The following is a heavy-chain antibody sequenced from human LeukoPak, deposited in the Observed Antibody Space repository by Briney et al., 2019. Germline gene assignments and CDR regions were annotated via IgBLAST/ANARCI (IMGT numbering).Heavy chain of an antibody. J-gene: IGHJ5*02. CDR2: FGPADGET. CDR1: GNTLTELS. D-gene: IGHD1-26*01. CDR3: AVWELLRLRRSNWFDP. Sequence: ASVKVSCKVSGNTLTELSMHGVRQAPGKGLEWMGGFGPADGETIYAQQFQGRVTMTEDRSTDTAYMDLSSLRSEDPAVYYCAVWELLRLRRSNWFDPWGQGTLVTVSS. V-gene: IGHV1-24*01.